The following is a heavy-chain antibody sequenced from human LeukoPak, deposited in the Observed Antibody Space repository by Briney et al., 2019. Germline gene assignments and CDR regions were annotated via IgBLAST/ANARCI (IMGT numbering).Heavy chain of an antibody. CDR1: GFTFGDCA. V-gene: IGHV3-21*01. D-gene: IGHD3-22*01. CDR2: ISGSSSHI. Sequence: PGGSLRLSCTASGFTFGDCAMSWVRQAPGKGLEWVSSISGSSSHIYYAVKGRFTISTDNAKNSLYLQMNSLRAEDTAVYYCARDFGTHTYYYDSSAFDLWGQGTMVTVSS. J-gene: IGHJ3*01. CDR3: ARDFGTHTYYYDSSAFDL.